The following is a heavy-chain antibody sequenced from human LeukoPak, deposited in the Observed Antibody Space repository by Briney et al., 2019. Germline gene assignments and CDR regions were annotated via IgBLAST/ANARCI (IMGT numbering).Heavy chain of an antibody. J-gene: IGHJ4*02. CDR1: GGTFSSYA. CDR2: IIPILGIA. CDR3: ASEEWDYGDYVSFDY. V-gene: IGHV1-69*04. D-gene: IGHD4-17*01. Sequence: ASVKVSCKASGGTFSSYAISWVRQAPGQGLEWMGRIIPILGIANYAQKFQGRVTITADKSTSTAYMELSSLRSEDTAVYYCASEEWDYGDYVSFDYWGQGTLVTVSS.